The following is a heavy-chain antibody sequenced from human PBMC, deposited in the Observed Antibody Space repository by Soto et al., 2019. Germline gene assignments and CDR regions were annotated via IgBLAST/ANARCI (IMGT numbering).Heavy chain of an antibody. V-gene: IGHV1-18*01. Sequence: GASVKVSCKASGYTFTSYGISWVRQAPGQGLEWMGWISAYNGNTNYAQKLQGRVTMTTDTSTSTAYMELRSLRSDDTAVYYCARDSDDFWSGSYYYGMDVWGQGTTVTV. J-gene: IGHJ6*02. D-gene: IGHD3-3*01. CDR2: ISAYNGNT. CDR1: GYTFTSYG. CDR3: ARDSDDFWSGSYYYGMDV.